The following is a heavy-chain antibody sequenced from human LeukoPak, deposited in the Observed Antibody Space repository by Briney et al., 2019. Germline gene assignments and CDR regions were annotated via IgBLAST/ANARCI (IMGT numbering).Heavy chain of an antibody. J-gene: IGHJ5*02. Sequence: GGSLRLSCTASGFMFSSYSMNWVRQAPGKGLEWVSSISSRSSNIYYADSVKGRFTISRDNAKNTLNLQMNSLRAEDTAVYYCARDLGQYYDTSDNWFDPWGQGTLVTVSS. CDR3: ARDLGQYYDTSDNWFDP. CDR1: GFMFSSYS. D-gene: IGHD3-22*01. CDR2: ISSRSSNI. V-gene: IGHV3-21*01.